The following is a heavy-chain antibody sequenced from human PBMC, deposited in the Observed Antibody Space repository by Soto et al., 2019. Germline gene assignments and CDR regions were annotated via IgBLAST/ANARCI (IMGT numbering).Heavy chain of an antibody. J-gene: IGHJ4*02. Sequence: QLQLQESGSGLVKPSQTLSLTCAVSGGSISSGGYSWSWIRQQPGKGLEWIGYIYHSGRTYYNPSIQSRVTISVDRANNQFSLKLSSVTAADTAVDYCARGQVVAAKHWGQGTLVTVAS. CDR1: GGSISSGGYS. CDR2: IYHSGRT. V-gene: IGHV4-30-2*01. CDR3: ARGQVVAAKH. D-gene: IGHD2-15*01.